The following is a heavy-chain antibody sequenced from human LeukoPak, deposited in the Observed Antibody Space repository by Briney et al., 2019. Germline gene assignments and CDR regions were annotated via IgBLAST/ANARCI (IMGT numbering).Heavy chain of an antibody. V-gene: IGHV3-30-3*01. J-gene: IGHJ4*02. D-gene: IGHD3-10*01. CDR1: GFTFSSYA. Sequence: GRSLRLSCAASGFTFSSYAMHWVRQAPGKGLEWVAVISYDGSNKYYADSVKGRFTISRDNSKNTLYLQMNSLRDEDTAVYYCARDRSEYYYASGSSDYWGQGTLVTVSS. CDR2: ISYDGSNK. CDR3: ARDRSEYYYASGSSDY.